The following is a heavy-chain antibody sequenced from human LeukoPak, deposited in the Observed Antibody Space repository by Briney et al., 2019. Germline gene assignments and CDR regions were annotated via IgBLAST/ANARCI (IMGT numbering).Heavy chain of an antibody. CDR1: GGSISSGGYY. D-gene: IGHD5-18*01. CDR3: ARDHSVDTAHFDY. J-gene: IGHJ4*02. Sequence: SETLSLTCTVSGGSISSGGYYWSWIRQHTGKGLEWIGYIYYSGSTYYNPSLKSRVTISVDTSKNQFSLKLSSVTAADTAVYYCARDHSVDTAHFDYWGQGTLVTVSS. CDR2: IYYSGST. V-gene: IGHV4-31*03.